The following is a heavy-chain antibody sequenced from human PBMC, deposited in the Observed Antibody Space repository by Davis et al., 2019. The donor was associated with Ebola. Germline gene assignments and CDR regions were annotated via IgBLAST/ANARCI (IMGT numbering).Heavy chain of an antibody. D-gene: IGHD5-12*01. CDR1: GGSISSGDYY. V-gene: IGHV4-30-4*01. CDR3: ARRIYSAYDLGYFDS. Sequence: SETLSLTCTVSGGSISSGDYYWSWIRQPPGKGLEWIGYIYYSGSTNYNPSLKSRVPISVDTSKNQFSLKLSSVTAADTAVYYCARRIYSAYDLGYFDSWGQGSLVTVSS. CDR2: IYYSGST. J-gene: IGHJ4*02.